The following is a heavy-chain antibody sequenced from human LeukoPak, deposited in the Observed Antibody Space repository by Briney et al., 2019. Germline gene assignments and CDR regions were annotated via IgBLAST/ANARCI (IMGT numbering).Heavy chain of an antibody. V-gene: IGHV4-30-2*01. CDR3: ARVIMYGDYNWFDP. Sequence: SETLSLTCAVSGGSISSGGYSWSWIRQPPGKGLEWIGYIYRSGSTYYNPSLKSRVTISVDRSKNQFSLKLSSVTAADTAVYYCARVIMYGDYNWFDPWGQGTLVTVSS. J-gene: IGHJ5*02. CDR2: IYRSGST. CDR1: GGSISSGGYS. D-gene: IGHD4-17*01.